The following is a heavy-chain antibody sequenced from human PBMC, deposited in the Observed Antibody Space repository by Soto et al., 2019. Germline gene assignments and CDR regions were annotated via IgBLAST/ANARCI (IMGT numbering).Heavy chain of an antibody. CDR1: GFSFSNHV. J-gene: IGHJ6*02. V-gene: IGHV3-30*03. CDR2: ISYAGGNA. D-gene: IGHD3-3*01. Sequence: GGSLRLSCAGSGFSFSNHVMHWVRQAPGKGLEWVAVISYAGGNAYYAESVKGRFTVSRDNSKNTMYIEMSSVRGDETAVYYCARDLTVFGVLNGDSPMDVWGQGTTVTVSS. CDR3: ARDLTVFGVLNGDSPMDV.